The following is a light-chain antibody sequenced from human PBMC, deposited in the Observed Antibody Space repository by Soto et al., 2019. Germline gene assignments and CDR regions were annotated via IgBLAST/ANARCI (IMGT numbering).Light chain of an antibody. CDR2: GAS. CDR1: QRVDSTF. V-gene: IGKV3-20*01. J-gene: IGKJ2*03. Sequence: VLTQCPGTLSLSPGERATLSCRASQRVDSTFLAWYQHKAGQAPRLLIYGASSRATGVPDRFNGGGSGTDFTLTISGLAPEDFAVYYCQHYGDSSYSFGQ. CDR3: QHYGDSSYS.